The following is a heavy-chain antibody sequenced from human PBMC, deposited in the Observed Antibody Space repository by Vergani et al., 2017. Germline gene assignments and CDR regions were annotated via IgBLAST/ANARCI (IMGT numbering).Heavy chain of an antibody. CDR1: GASIRSSNYY. D-gene: IGHD6-19*01. CDR2: IYYSGST. CDR3: ARHSTVEWLVKLGWIDP. J-gene: IGHJ5*02. V-gene: IGHV4-39*01. Sequence: QLQLQESGPGLVKPSATLSLTCSVSGASIRSSNYYWGWIRQPPGKGLEWIASIYYSGSTYYNLSLKSRVTISVDTSKNQFSLKLSSVTAADTAVYFCARHSTVEWLVKLGWIDPWGQGIRVTVSS.